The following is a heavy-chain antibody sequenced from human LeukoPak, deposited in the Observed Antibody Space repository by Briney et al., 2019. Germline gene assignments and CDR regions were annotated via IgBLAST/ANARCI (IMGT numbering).Heavy chain of an antibody. Sequence: GASVKVSCKASGYTFTSYGISWVRQAPGQGLEWMGWISAYNGNTNYAQKLQGRVTMTTDTSTSTAYMELRSLRSEDTAVYYCARASSYYGSGSYYNVLLDHYYYMDVWGKGTTVTVSS. V-gene: IGHV1-18*01. CDR3: ARASSYYGSGSYYNVLLDHYYYMDV. D-gene: IGHD3-10*01. J-gene: IGHJ6*03. CDR2: ISAYNGNT. CDR1: GYTFTSYG.